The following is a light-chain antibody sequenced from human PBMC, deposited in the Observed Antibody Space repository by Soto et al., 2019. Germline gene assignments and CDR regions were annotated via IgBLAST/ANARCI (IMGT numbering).Light chain of an antibody. CDR2: SAS. J-gene: IGKJ1*01. Sequence: DIQMTQSPSSLSASVGDRVTISFRASQTISRYLNWYQQRPGKAPNLLIYSASSLQSGVPSRFSGSGSGTDFTLTISRLEPEDFAVYYCQQYGSSPKTFGQGTKVDIK. CDR3: QQYGSSPKT. CDR1: QTISRY. V-gene: IGKV1-39*01.